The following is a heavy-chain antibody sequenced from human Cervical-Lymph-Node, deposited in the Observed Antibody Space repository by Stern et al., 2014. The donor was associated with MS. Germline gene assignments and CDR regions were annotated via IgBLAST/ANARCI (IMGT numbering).Heavy chain of an antibody. CDR3: ARAPFRHGML. CDR1: GFTFSDDY. V-gene: IGHV3-11*01. D-gene: IGHD2-8*01. Sequence: VQLVESGGGLVKPGGSLRLSCAASGFTFSDDYMSWVRQTPGKGLEWLSYISSSGSSIYYADSVKGRFTVSRDNAKNSLYLQMNSLRADDTAVYYCARAPFRHGMLWGRGTLVTVSS. J-gene: IGHJ4*02. CDR2: ISSSGSSI.